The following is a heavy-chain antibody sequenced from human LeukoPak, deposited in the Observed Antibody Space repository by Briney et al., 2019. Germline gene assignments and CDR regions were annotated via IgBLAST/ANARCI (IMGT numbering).Heavy chain of an antibody. CDR3: ARELSGSYGY. CDR1: GGSISSYY. D-gene: IGHD3-10*01. V-gene: IGHV4-59*12. CDR2: IYYSGST. Sequence: SETLSLTCTVSGGSISSYYWSWIRQPPGKGLEWIGYIYYSGSTNYNPSLKSRVTISVDTTKNQFSLKLQSVTAADTAVYYCARELSGSYGYWGQGTLVTVSS. J-gene: IGHJ4*02.